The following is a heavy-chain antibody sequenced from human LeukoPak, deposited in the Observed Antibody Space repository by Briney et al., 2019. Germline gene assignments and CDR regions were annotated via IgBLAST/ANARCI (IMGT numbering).Heavy chain of an antibody. Sequence: SETLSLTCTVSGGSISSGSSYWGWIRQPPGKGLEWIGNIYYTGSSYYSPSLESRVTISVDTSKNQFSLKLSSVTAADTAVYYCARSSAVTPPGNWFDPWGQGTLVTVSS. CDR1: GGSISSGSSY. CDR3: ARSSAVTPPGNWFDP. J-gene: IGHJ5*02. CDR2: IYYTGSS. V-gene: IGHV4-39*01. D-gene: IGHD4-17*01.